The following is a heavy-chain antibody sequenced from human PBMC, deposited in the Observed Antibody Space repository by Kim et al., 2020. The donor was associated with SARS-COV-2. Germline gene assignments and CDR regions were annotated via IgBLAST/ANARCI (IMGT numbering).Heavy chain of an antibody. D-gene: IGHD6-13*01. Sequence: PSFQGHVTISADKSISTAYLQWSSLKASDTAMYYCASPGYSSSWYVTFDYWGQGTLVTVSS. J-gene: IGHJ4*02. CDR3: ASPGYSSSWYVTFDY. V-gene: IGHV5-10-1*01.